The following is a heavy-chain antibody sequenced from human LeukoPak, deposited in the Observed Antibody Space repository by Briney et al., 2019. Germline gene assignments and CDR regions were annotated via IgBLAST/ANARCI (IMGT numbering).Heavy chain of an antibody. V-gene: IGHV1-18*01. Sequence: AASVKVSCKASGYTFTSYGISWVRQAPGQGLEWMGWISAYNGNTNYAQKLQGRVTMTTDTSTSTAYMELRSLRSDDTAVYYCARDMAGTDYYDSSGYYYGEYWGQGTLVTVSS. CDR3: ARDMAGTDYYDSSGYYYGEY. D-gene: IGHD3-22*01. CDR2: ISAYNGNT. J-gene: IGHJ4*02. CDR1: GYTFTSYG.